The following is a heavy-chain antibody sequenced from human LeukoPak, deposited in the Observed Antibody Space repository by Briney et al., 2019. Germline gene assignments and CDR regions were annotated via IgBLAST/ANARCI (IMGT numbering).Heavy chain of an antibody. CDR1: GYTFANYG. CDR3: ARVPLSDSSGHYYPH. V-gene: IGHV1-3*04. CDR2: INTGNGNT. D-gene: IGHD3-22*01. J-gene: IGHJ1*01. Sequence: ASVKVSCKPSGYTFANYGMHWVRQAPRQSLEWMGWINTGNGNTKSSQKFQDRVALTRDTSASTAYMELNSPSSEDTAVYYCARVPLSDSSGHYYPHWGQGTLVTVSS.